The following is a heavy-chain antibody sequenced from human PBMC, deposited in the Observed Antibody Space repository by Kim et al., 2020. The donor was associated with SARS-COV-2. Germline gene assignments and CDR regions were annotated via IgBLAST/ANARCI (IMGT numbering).Heavy chain of an antibody. J-gene: IGHJ1*01. Sequence: SETLSLTCAVYGGSFSGYYWSWIRQPPGKGLEWIGEINHSGSTNYNPSLKSRVTISVDTSKNQFSLKLSSVTAADTAVYYCARSIVGATRGRGFQHWGQGTLVTVSS. V-gene: IGHV4-34*01. D-gene: IGHD1-26*01. CDR3: ARSIVGATRGRGFQH. CDR1: GGSFSGYY. CDR2: INHSGST.